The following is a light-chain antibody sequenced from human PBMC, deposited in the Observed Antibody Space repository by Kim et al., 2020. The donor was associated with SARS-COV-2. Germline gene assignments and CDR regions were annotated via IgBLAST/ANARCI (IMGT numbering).Light chain of an antibody. CDR3: QQTYTTPPFT. CDR2: TTS. CDR1: QSINNY. V-gene: IGKV1-39*01. J-gene: IGKJ3*01. Sequence: SVGDRVTITCRASQSINNYLNWYQQKPGKAPKLLIYTTSNLHSGVPARFSGSGSGTDFTLTISGLQPVDFATYYCQQTYTTPPFTFGPGTKVDIK.